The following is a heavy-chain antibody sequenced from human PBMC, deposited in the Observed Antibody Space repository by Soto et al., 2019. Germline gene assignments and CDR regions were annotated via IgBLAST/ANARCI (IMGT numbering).Heavy chain of an antibody. CDR2: ITRDSSYT. D-gene: IGHD3-9*01. CDR1: GFSFSKYE. V-gene: IGHV3-21*01. CDR3: SRDFIYDILTEGFDP. Sequence: GGSLRLSCAASGFSFSKYEMNWVRQAPGKGLEWVSSITRDSSYTYYADSVKGRFTISRDNANNSLYLEMNSLGAEDTAMYYCSRDFIYDILTEGFDPWGQGT. J-gene: IGHJ5*02.